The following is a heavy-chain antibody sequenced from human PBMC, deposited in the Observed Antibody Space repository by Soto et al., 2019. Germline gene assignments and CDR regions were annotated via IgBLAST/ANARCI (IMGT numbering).Heavy chain of an antibody. D-gene: IGHD6-6*01. J-gene: IGHJ6*02. Sequence: GGSLRLSCAASGFTFSSYAMSWVRQATGKGLEWISVVSGSGASPFYADSVKGRFTISRDNSKNTLYLQMNSLRAEDTAVYYCAKEYSRSLGRWYYFGMDVWGQGTTVTVSS. V-gene: IGHV3-23*01. CDR1: GFTFSSYA. CDR3: AKEYSRSLGRWYYFGMDV. CDR2: VSGSGASP.